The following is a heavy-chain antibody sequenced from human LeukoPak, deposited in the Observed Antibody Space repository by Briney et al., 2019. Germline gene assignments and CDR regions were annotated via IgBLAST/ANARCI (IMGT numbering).Heavy chain of an antibody. D-gene: IGHD4-17*01. CDR1: GGSFGGYY. CDR2: INHSGST. J-gene: IGHJ4*02. CDR3: ARVDYGDYVIDY. V-gene: IGHV4-34*01. Sequence: SETLSLTCAVYGGSFGGYYWSWIRQPPGKGLEWIGEINHSGSTNYNPSLKSRVTISVDTSKNQFSLKLSSVTAADTAVYYCARVDYGDYVIDYWGQGTLVTVSS.